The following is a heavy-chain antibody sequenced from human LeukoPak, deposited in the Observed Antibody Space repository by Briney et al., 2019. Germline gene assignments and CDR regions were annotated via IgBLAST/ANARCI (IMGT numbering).Heavy chain of an antibody. J-gene: IGHJ1*01. CDR3: AREGVAYDSSGRYFQH. V-gene: IGHV1-24*01. CDR1: GYTLTELS. D-gene: IGHD3-22*01. Sequence: ASVKVSCKVSGYTLTELSMHWVRQAPGKGLEWMGGFDPEDGETIYAQKFQGRVTMTRDTSTSTVYMELSSLRSEDTAVYYCAREGVAYDSSGRYFQHWGQGTLVTVSS. CDR2: FDPEDGET.